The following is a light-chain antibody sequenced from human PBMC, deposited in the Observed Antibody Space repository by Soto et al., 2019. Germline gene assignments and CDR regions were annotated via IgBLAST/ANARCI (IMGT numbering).Light chain of an antibody. J-gene: IGKJ2*01. V-gene: IGKV3-15*01. CDR3: QQYNDWPGT. Sequence: EIVMTQSPGTLSVSPGERATLSCRASQSVRSNLAWYQQKPGQAPRLLIYGASTRATGIPARFSGSGSGTELTLTISSLQSEDFAVYYCQQYNDWPGTSGQGTTLEVK. CDR2: GAS. CDR1: QSVRSN.